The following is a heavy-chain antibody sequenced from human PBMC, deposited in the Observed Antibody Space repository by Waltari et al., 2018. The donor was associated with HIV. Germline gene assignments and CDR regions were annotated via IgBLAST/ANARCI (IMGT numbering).Heavy chain of an antibody. D-gene: IGHD3-3*01. J-gene: IGHJ5*02. CDR3: ARFGVANFLSFDP. CDR1: GGSFSGYY. Sequence: QVQLQQWGAGLLKPSETLSLTCAVYGGSFSGYYWSWIRQPPGKGLEWIGEINHSGSTNYNPSLKSRVTISVDTSKNQFSLKLSSVTAADTAVYYCARFGVANFLSFDPWGQGTLVTVSS. V-gene: IGHV4-34*01. CDR2: INHSGST.